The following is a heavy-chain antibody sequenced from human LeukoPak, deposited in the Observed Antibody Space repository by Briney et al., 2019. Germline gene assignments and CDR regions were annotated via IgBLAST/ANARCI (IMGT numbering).Heavy chain of an antibody. V-gene: IGHV4-59*12. CDR2: ISYSGST. D-gene: IGHD6-13*01. Sequence: SETLSLTCTVSAGSISSYYWSWIRQPPGRGLEWIGYISYSGSTNYNPSLKSRVTISVDKSKNQFSLKLSSATAADTAVYYCARVLAAAGTQRPYGMDVWGQGTTVTVSS. J-gene: IGHJ6*02. CDR1: AGSISSYY. CDR3: ARVLAAAGTQRPYGMDV.